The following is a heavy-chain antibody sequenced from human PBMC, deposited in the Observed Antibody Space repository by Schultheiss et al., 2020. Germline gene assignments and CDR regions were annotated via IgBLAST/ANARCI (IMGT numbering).Heavy chain of an antibody. CDR2: IYYSGST. V-gene: IGHV4-61*05. J-gene: IGHJ5*02. CDR3: ARIGVAVAGTSWFDP. CDR1: GGSISSSSYY. D-gene: IGHD6-19*01. Sequence: SETLSLTCTVSGGSISSSSYYWGWIRQPPGKGLEWIGYIYYSGSTNYNPSLKSRVTISVDTSKNQFSLKLSSVTAADTAVYYCARIGVAVAGTSWFDPWGQGTLVTVSS.